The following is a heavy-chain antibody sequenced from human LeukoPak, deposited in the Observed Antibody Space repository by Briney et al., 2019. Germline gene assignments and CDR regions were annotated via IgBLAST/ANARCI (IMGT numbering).Heavy chain of an antibody. CDR1: GYTFTSYG. J-gene: IGHJ4*02. CDR2: ISGYNGNT. CDR3: AREHLDSDSDYGGNSDIDY. V-gene: IGHV1-18*01. Sequence: GASVKVSCKASGYTFTSYGISWVRQAPGQGLEWMGWISGYNGNTNYAQKFQGRVTMTTDTSTTTAYMELRSLRSDDTAVYYCAREHLDSDSDYGGNSDIDYWGQGTLVTVSS. D-gene: IGHD4-23*01.